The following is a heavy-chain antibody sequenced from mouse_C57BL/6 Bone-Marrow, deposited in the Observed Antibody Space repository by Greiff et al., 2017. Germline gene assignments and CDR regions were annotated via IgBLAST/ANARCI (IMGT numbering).Heavy chain of an antibody. V-gene: IGHV5-9-1*02. Sequence: EVKLMESGEGLVKPGGSLKLSCAASGFTFSSYAMSWVRQTPEKRLEWVAYISSGGDYIYYADTVKGRFTISRDNDRNTLYLQMSSLKSEDTAMYYCTRERGYGSSPYYFDYWGQGTTLTVSS. D-gene: IGHD1-1*01. CDR1: GFTFSSYA. J-gene: IGHJ2*01. CDR2: ISSGGDYI. CDR3: TRERGYGSSPYYFDY.